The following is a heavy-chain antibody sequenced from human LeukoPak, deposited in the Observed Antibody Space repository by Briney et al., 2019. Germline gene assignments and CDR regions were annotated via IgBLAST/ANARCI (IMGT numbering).Heavy chain of an antibody. Sequence: ASVKVSCKASGYTFTSYGISWVRQAPRQGLEWMGWISAYNGNTNYAQKLQGRVTMTTDTSTSTAYMELRSLRSDDTAVYYCARHPPYDSSGYYSSASFDYWGQGTLVTVSS. D-gene: IGHD3-22*01. V-gene: IGHV1-18*01. J-gene: IGHJ4*02. CDR2: ISAYNGNT. CDR1: GYTFTSYG. CDR3: ARHPPYDSSGYYSSASFDY.